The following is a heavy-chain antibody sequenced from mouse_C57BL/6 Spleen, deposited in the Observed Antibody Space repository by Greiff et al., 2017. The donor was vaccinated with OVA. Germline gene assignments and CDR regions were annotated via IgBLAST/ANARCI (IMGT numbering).Heavy chain of an antibody. V-gene: IGHV1-77*01. CDR1: GYTFTDYY. J-gene: IGHJ3*01. CDR2: FGPGSGST. Sequence: LEESGAELVKPGASVKISCKASGYTFTDYYINWVKQRPGQGLEWIGKFGPGSGSTYYNEKFKGKATLTADKSSSTAYMQLSSLTSEDSAVYVGGRSRGGYYLAYWGQGTLVTVSA. CDR3: GRSRGGYYLAY. D-gene: IGHD2-3*01.